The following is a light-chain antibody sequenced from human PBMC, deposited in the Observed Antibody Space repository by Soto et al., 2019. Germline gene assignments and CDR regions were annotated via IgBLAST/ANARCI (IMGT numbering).Light chain of an antibody. V-gene: IGLV2-14*03. J-gene: IGLJ2*01. CDR3: SSYTSSSTLVV. Sequence: QSALTQPASVSGSPGQSITISCTGTSSDVGGYNYVSWYQQHPGQAPKLLIYDVRNRPSGVSNRFSGSKSGNTASLTISRLQADDEADYYCSSYTSSSTLVVFGGGTKLTVL. CDR1: SSDVGGYNY. CDR2: DVR.